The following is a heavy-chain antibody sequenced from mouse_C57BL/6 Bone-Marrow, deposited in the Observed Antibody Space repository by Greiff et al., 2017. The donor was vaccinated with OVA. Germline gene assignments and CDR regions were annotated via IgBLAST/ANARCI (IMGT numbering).Heavy chain of an antibody. CDR2: IYPRDGST. CDR1: GYTFTSYD. J-gene: IGHJ2*01. CDR3: ARGAYYGSSCGYFDY. V-gene: IGHV1-85*01. Sequence: QVQLQQSGPELVKPGASVKLSCKASGYTFTSYDINWVKQRPGQGLEWIGWIYPRDGSTKYNEKFKGKATLTVDTSSSTAYMELHSLTSEDSAVYFCARGAYYGSSCGYFDYWGQGTTLTVSS. D-gene: IGHD1-1*01.